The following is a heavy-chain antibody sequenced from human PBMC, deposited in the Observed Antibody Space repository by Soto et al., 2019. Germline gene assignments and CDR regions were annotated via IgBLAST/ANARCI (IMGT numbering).Heavy chain of an antibody. CDR3: ARTRIAARLYYYYYMDV. CDR2: INHSGST. D-gene: IGHD6-6*01. Sequence: SETLSLTCAVYGGSFSGYYWSWIRQPPGKGLEWIGEINHSGSTNYNPSLKSRVTISVDTPKNQFSLKLSSVTAADTAVYYCARTRIAARLYYYYYMDVWGKGTTVTVSS. V-gene: IGHV4-34*01. J-gene: IGHJ6*03. CDR1: GGSFSGYY.